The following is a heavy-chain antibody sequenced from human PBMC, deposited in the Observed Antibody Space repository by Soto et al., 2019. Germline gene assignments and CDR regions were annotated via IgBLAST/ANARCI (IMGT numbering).Heavy chain of an antibody. Sequence: ASVKVSCKASGYTFTSYDINWVRQATGQGLEWMGWMNPNSGNTVYAQKFQGWVTMTRDTSISTAYMELSRLRSDDTAVYYCAREPAAGDWFDPRGQGTLVTVSS. V-gene: IGHV1-8*01. D-gene: IGHD6-13*01. J-gene: IGHJ5*02. CDR1: GYTFTSYD. CDR3: AREPAAGDWFDP. CDR2: MNPNSGNT.